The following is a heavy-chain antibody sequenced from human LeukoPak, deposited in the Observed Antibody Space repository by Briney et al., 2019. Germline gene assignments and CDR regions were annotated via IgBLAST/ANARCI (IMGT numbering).Heavy chain of an antibody. CDR3: ARVRQQLVPDN. J-gene: IGHJ4*02. V-gene: IGHV1-3*01. Sequence: ASGKVACKASGYTFTSYAMHWVRQAPGQRLEWMGWINAGNGNTKYSQKFQGRVTITRDTSASTAYMELSSLRSEDTAVYYCARVRQQLVPDNWGQGNLVTVSS. CDR2: INAGNGNT. CDR1: GYTFTSYA. D-gene: IGHD6-13*01.